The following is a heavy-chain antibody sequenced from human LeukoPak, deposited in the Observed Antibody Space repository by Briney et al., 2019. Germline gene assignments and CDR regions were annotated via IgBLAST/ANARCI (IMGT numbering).Heavy chain of an antibody. CDR2: LYYSGST. V-gene: IGHV4-39*07. J-gene: IGHJ4*02. CDR1: GGSISSSSYY. CDR3: VGYSDGSGYYDFDY. D-gene: IGHD3-22*01. Sequence: SETLSLTCTVSGGSISSSSYYWGWIRQPPGKGLEWTGSLYYSGSTNSNPSLKSRVTISRDTSKNQFSLKLNSVTAADTAVYYCVGYSDGSGYYDFDYWGQGSLVTVSS.